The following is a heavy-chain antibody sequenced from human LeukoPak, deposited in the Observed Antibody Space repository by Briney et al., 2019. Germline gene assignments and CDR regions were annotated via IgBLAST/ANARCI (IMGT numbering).Heavy chain of an antibody. CDR1: GGSISRSPYY. J-gene: IGHJ4*02. V-gene: IGHV4-39*01. D-gene: IGHD6-19*01. Sequence: PSETLSLTCSVSGGSISRSPYYWTWIRQPPGKGLEWIGNIYSSGSTYYNPSLKSRVTISVDTSKNQFTLKLNSVTAADTAIYYCATYSSGWYYFDYWGQGTLVTVSS. CDR3: ATYSSGWYYFDY. CDR2: IYSSGST.